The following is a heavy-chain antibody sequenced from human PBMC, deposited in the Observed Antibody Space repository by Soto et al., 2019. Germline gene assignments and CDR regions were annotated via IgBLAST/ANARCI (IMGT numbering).Heavy chain of an antibody. D-gene: IGHD6-19*01. CDR1: GFTFSSYW. CDR2: MNSDGSST. J-gene: IGHJ2*01. Sequence: EVQLVESGGGLVQPGGSLRLSCAASGFTFSSYWMHWVRQAPGKGLVWVSRMNSDGSSTSYADSVKGRFTISRDNAKNTLYLQMNSLRAEDTAVYYCARNDSSGWYYWYFDLWGRGTLVTVSS. V-gene: IGHV3-74*01. CDR3: ARNDSSGWYYWYFDL.